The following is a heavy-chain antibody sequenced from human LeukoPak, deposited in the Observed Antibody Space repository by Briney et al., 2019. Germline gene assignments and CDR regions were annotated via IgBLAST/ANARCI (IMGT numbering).Heavy chain of an antibody. CDR2: IYHSGST. CDR3: AMHRRSGSYYLHFDY. CDR1: GGSISSSNW. Sequence: PSETLSLTCAVSGGSISSSNWWSWVRQPPGKGLEWIGEIYHSGSTNYNPSLKSRVTISVDKSKNQFSLKLSSVTAADTAVYYCAMHRRSGSYYLHFDYWGQGTLVTVSS. D-gene: IGHD1-26*01. V-gene: IGHV4-4*02. J-gene: IGHJ4*02.